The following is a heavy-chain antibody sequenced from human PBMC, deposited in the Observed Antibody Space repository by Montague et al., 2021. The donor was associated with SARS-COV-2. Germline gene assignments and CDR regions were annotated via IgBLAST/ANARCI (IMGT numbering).Heavy chain of an antibody. CDR2: IYTSGST. V-gene: IGHV4-61*02. Sequence: TLSLTCTVSGGSISSGTYYWSWIRQPAGKGLEWIGRIYTSGSTNYNPSLKSRVTISVDTSKNQFSLKLSSVTAADTAVYYCAGDRTLRHIMTVVENVFDIWGQGTMVTVSS. CDR1: GGSISSGTYY. D-gene: IGHD3-22*01. CDR3: AGDRTLRHIMTVVENVFDI. J-gene: IGHJ3*02.